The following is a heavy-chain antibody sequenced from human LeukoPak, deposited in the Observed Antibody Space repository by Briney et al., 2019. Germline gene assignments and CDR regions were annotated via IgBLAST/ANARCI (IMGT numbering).Heavy chain of an antibody. CDR3: ARERCSSTSCYAAFDI. D-gene: IGHD2-2*01. Sequence: SETLSLTCTVSGGSISSYYRSWIRQPAGKGLEWIGRIYNSGSTNYNPSLKSRVTMSVDTSKNQFSLKLSSVTAADTAVYYCARERCSSTSCYAAFDIWGQGTMVTVSS. V-gene: IGHV4-4*07. CDR2: IYNSGST. J-gene: IGHJ3*02. CDR1: GGSISSYY.